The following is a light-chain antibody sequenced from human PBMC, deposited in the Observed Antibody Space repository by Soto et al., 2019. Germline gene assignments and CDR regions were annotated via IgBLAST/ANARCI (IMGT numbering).Light chain of an antibody. CDR2: DTS. CDR3: QRYNSWSLT. CDR1: QGIGNT. Sequence: EVVMTQSPATLSVSPGESATLSCRASQGIGNTLAWYQHKPGQTPRLLIYDTSTMATGVPARFSGSRSGTEFTLTINSLQSDDFAAYYCQRYNSWSLTFGGGTKVESK. J-gene: IGKJ4*01. V-gene: IGKV3-15*01.